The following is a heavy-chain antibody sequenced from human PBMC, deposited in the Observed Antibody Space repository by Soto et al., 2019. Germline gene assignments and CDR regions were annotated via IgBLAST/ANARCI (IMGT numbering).Heavy chain of an antibody. Sequence: QVQLVESWGAVVQPGKSLRLSCAASGFTFSSYGMYWIRQAPGKGLEWVAAISYDGSNKFHADSVKGRFTISRDNSQNTLYLQMNSLSTEDTAVYYCAKDIVRYTYGACDNWGQGALVTVSS. CDR2: ISYDGSNK. CDR3: AKDIVRYTYGACDN. J-gene: IGHJ4*02. D-gene: IGHD5-18*01. V-gene: IGHV3-30*18. CDR1: GFTFSSYG.